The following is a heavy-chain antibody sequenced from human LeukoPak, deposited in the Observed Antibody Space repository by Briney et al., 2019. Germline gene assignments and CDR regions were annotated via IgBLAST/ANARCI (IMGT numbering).Heavy chain of an antibody. V-gene: IGHV3-7*01. CDR3: ARDRQIAY. Sequence: QAGGSLRLSCAASGFTFSNYRLTWVRQAPGQGLEWVANIKQDGSEKHYVDSVKGRFTISRDNAKNSLYLQMNSLRAEDTAVYYCARDRQIAYWGQGILVTVSS. CDR2: IKQDGSEK. J-gene: IGHJ4*02. CDR1: GFTFSNYR.